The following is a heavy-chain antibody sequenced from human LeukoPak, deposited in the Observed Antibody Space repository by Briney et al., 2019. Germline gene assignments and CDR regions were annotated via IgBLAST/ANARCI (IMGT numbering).Heavy chain of an antibody. V-gene: IGHV3-30-3*01. J-gene: IGHJ4*02. CDR1: GFTFSSYA. D-gene: IGHD3-22*01. CDR3: ARDGARDYYDSSGHFDY. CDR2: ISYDGSNK. Sequence: GRSLRLSCAASGFTFSSYAMHWVRQAPGKGLEWVAVISYDGSNKYYADSVKGRFTISRDNSKNTLYLQMNSLRAEDTAVYYCARDGARDYYDSSGHFDYWGQETLVTVSS.